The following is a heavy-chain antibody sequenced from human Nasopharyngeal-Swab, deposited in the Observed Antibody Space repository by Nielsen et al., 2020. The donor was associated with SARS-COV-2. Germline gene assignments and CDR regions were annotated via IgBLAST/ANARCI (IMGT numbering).Heavy chain of an antibody. J-gene: IGHJ4*02. CDR1: GGSISSSSYY. V-gene: IGHV4-39*07. CDR3: ARVGGYSYGYIDLFDY. Sequence: SETLSLTCTVSGGSISSSSYYWSWIRQPPGKGLEWIGEINHSGSTNYNPSLKSRVTISVDTSKNQFSLKLSSVTAADTAVYYCARVGGYSYGYIDLFDYWGQGTLVTVSS. CDR2: INHSGST. D-gene: IGHD5-18*01.